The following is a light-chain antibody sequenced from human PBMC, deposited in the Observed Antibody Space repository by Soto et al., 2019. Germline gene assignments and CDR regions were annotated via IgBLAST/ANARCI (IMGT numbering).Light chain of an antibody. Sequence: DIVLTQSPGTLAWSPGQRSAVSCRASQSISSSFLAWYQQKPGQAPRLLIYGASSRATGIPDRFSGSGSGTAFTLTISRLEPDDFAVYYCQQCGSSPETFGQGTKVDIK. CDR1: QSISSSF. CDR3: QQCGSSPET. CDR2: GAS. J-gene: IGKJ1*01. V-gene: IGKV3-20*01.